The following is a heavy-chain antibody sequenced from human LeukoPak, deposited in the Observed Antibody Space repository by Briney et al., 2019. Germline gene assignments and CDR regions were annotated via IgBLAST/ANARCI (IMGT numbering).Heavy chain of an antibody. CDR1: GGSISSYY. CDR2: IYYSGST. D-gene: IGHD1-1*01. Sequence: ASETLSLTCAVSGGSISSYYWSWIRQPPGKGLEWIGYIYYSGSTKYNPSLKSRVTISVDTSKNQFSLRVSSVTAADTAVYYCARHGTTGTTPRDWFDPWGQGTLVTVSS. V-gene: IGHV4-59*01. CDR3: ARHGTTGTTPRDWFDP. J-gene: IGHJ5*02.